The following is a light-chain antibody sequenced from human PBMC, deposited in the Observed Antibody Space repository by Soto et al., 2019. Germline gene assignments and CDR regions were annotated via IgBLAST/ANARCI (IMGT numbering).Light chain of an antibody. CDR3: MQALQTPT. Sequence: NVMDQSSTFLPVNPGEAASFSFKACQTLPPSYGLHYLDWYLQKPGQSPQLLIYLGSNRASGVPDRFSGSGSGTDFTLKISRVEAEDVGVYYCMQALQTPTFGGGTKVEIK. V-gene: IGKV2-28*01. CDR2: LGS. J-gene: IGKJ4*01. CDR1: QTLPPSYGLHY.